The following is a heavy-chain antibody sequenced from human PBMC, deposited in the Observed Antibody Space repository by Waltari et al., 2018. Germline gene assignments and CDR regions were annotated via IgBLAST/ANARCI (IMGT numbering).Heavy chain of an antibody. J-gene: IGHJ6*02. Sequence: QVQLQESGPGLVKPSVTLSLTCTVSGGSISSHYSSWIRQPPGKGLEWIGYIYYSGSTNYNPSLKSRVTISVDTSKNQFSLKLSSVTAADTAVYYCARGGGEGLLVYYYGMDVWGQGTTVTVSS. CDR2: IYYSGST. CDR3: ARGGGEGLLVYYYGMDV. D-gene: IGHD2-15*01. V-gene: IGHV4-59*11. CDR1: GGSISSHY.